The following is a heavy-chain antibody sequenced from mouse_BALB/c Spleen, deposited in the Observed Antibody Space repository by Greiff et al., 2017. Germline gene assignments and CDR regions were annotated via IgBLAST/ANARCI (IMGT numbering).Heavy chain of an antibody. CDR3: ARDEVNPFAY. V-gene: IGHV5-4*02. Sequence: DVKLVESGGGLVKPGGSLKLSCAASGFTFSDYYMYWVRQTPEKRLEWVATISDGGSYTYYPDSVKGRFTISRDNAKNNLYLQMSSLKSEDTAMYYCARDEVNPFAYWGQGTLVTVSA. J-gene: IGHJ3*01. CDR1: GFTFSDYY. D-gene: IGHD2-1*01. CDR2: ISDGGSYT.